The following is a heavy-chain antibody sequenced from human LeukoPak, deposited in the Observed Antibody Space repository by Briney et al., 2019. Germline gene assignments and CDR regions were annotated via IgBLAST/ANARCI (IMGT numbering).Heavy chain of an antibody. J-gene: IGHJ4*02. V-gene: IGHV3-21*01. Sequence: GGSLRLSCAASGFTFSSYSMNWVRRAPGKGLEWVSSISSSSSYIYYADSVKGRFTISRDNAKNSLYPQMNSLRAEDTAVYYCARETLWFGELLKDVWGQGALVTVSS. CDR3: ARETLWFGELLKDV. D-gene: IGHD3-10*01. CDR1: GFTFSSYS. CDR2: ISSSSSYI.